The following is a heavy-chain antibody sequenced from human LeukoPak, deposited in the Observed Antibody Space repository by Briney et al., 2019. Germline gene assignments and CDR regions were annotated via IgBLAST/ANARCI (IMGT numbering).Heavy chain of an antibody. CDR2: ISYDGSNK. CDR3: AREGMVVAPRYSSYFDY. J-gene: IGHJ4*02. D-gene: IGHD2-15*01. Sequence: GGSLRLSCAASGFTFSSYAMHWVCQAPGKGLEWVAVISYDGSNKYYADSVKGRFTISRDNSKNTLYLQMNSLRAEDTAVYYCAREGMVVAPRYSSYFDYWGQGTLVTVSS. V-gene: IGHV3-30*01. CDR1: GFTFSSYA.